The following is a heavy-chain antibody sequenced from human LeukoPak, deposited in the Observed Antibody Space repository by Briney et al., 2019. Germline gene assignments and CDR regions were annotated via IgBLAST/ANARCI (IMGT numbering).Heavy chain of an antibody. J-gene: IGHJ5*02. Sequence: PSETLSLTCTVSGCSISSYYWSWIRQPPGKGLEWIGSIYYSGSTNYNPALKTRVTISVDTSKNQFSLKLSSVTAADTAVYYCARGVVVVPADIGSSFDPWGQGTLVTVSS. CDR1: GCSISSYY. CDR2: IYYSGST. CDR3: ARGVVVVPADIGSSFDP. D-gene: IGHD2-2*02. V-gene: IGHV4-59*01.